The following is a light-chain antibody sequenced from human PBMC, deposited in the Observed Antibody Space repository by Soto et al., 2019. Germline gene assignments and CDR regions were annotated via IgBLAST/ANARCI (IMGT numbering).Light chain of an antibody. Sequence: EIVLTQYPGTLSLSPGERATLSCRARQSVSSSYLAWYQQKPGQAPRLLIYGASSRATGIPDRFSGSGSGTDFTLTISRLEPEDFAVYYCQQYGSSLTWTFGQGTKVDIK. CDR3: QQYGSSLTWT. CDR1: QSVSSSY. J-gene: IGKJ1*01. CDR2: GAS. V-gene: IGKV3-20*01.